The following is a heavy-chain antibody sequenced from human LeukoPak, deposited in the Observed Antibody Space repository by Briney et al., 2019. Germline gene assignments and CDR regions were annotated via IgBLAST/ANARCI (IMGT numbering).Heavy chain of an antibody. Sequence: PSEKLSCKASGATFSSYAISWVRQAPGQGLEWMGGIFPIFGTANYAQTCQGRVTITADESTSTAYMELSSLRSEDTAVYYCARTDHPAYGLILFDYCGQGALVSVSS. CDR1: GATFSSYA. CDR3: ARTDHPAYGLILFDY. J-gene: IGHJ4*02. CDR2: IFPIFGTA. D-gene: IGHD4-17*01. V-gene: IGHV1-69*01.